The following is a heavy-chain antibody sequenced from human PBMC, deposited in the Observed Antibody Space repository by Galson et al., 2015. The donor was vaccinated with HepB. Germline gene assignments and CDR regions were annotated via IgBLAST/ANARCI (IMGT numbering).Heavy chain of an antibody. D-gene: IGHD3-9*01. V-gene: IGHV6-1*01. Sequence: CAISGDSVSSNSAAWNWIRQSPSRGLEWLGRTYYRSKWYNDYAVSVKSRITINPGTSKNQFSLQLNSVTPEDTAVYYCARAPYDILTGSKGSFDYWGQGTRVTVSS. CDR3: ARAPYDILTGSKGSFDY. CDR2: TYYRSKWYN. J-gene: IGHJ4*02. CDR1: GDSVSSNSAA.